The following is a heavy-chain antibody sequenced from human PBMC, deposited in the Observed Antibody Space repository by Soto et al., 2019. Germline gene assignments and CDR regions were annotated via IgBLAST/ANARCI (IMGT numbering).Heavy chain of an antibody. J-gene: IGHJ4*02. Sequence: QPGGSLRLSCAASGFTFSSYAMHWVRQAPGKGLEWVAVISYDGSNKYYADSVKGRFTISRDNSKNTLYLQMNSLRAEDTAVYYCAAPSGYYVSALDYWGQGTLVTVSS. V-gene: IGHV3-30-3*01. CDR3: AAPSGYYVSALDY. CDR1: GFTFSSYA. D-gene: IGHD3-22*01. CDR2: ISYDGSNK.